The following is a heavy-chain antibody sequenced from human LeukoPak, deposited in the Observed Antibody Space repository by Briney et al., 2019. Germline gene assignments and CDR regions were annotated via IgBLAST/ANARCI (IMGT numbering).Heavy chain of an antibody. J-gene: IGHJ6*02. CDR2: ISAYNRNT. V-gene: IGHV1-18*01. D-gene: IGHD3-3*01. Sequence: GASVRISCKASGYTFTSYGISWVRQAPGQGLEWMGWISAYNRNTNYAQKLQGRVTMTTDTSTSTAYMELRSLRSDDTAVYYCASGWGSHSYYDFWSGYYRSPQYGMDVWGQGTTVTVSS. CDR1: GYTFTSYG. CDR3: ASGWGSHSYYDFWSGYYRSPQYGMDV.